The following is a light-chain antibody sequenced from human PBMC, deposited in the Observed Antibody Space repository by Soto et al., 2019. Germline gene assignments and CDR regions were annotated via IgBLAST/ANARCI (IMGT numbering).Light chain of an antibody. CDR2: DAS. J-gene: IGKJ5*01. V-gene: IGKV3-11*01. CDR1: QSVSSY. Sequence: EIVLTQSPATLSWSPGERPTLSCRASQSVSSYLAWYQQKPGQAPRLLIYDASNRATGIPARFSGSGSGTDFTLTISSLEPEDFAVYYCQQRSNWRITFGQGTRLEIK. CDR3: QQRSNWRIT.